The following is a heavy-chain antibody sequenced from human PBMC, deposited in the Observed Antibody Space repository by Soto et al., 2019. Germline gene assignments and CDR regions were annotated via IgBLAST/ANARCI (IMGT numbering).Heavy chain of an antibody. Sequence: EVQLVESGGGLVKPGGSLRLSCAASGFTFSNAWMSWVRQAPGKGLEWVGRIKSKTDGGTTDYAAPVKGRFSISRDDSKNTLYLQMNSLKTEDTAVYYCTTDDVVVPAASPIDYYGMDVWGQGTTVTVSS. D-gene: IGHD2-2*01. V-gene: IGHV3-15*01. CDR3: TTDDVVVPAASPIDYYGMDV. CDR2: IKSKTDGGTT. J-gene: IGHJ6*02. CDR1: GFTFSNAW.